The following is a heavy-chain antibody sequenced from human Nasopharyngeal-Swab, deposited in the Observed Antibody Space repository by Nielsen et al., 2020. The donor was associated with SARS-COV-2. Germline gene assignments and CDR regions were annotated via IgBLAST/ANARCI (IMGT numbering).Heavy chain of an antibody. CDR3: AKDEGVGGYSYYYYYYGMDV. D-gene: IGHD4-23*01. CDR1: GFTVSSNY. J-gene: IGHJ6*02. V-gene: IGHV3-53*05. Sequence: GGSLRLSCAASGFTVSSNYMSWVRQAPGKGLEWVSVIYSGGSTYYADSVKGRFTISRDNSKNTLYLQMNSLRAEDTAVYYCAKDEGVGGYSYYYYYYGMDVWGQGTTVTVSS. CDR2: IYSGGST.